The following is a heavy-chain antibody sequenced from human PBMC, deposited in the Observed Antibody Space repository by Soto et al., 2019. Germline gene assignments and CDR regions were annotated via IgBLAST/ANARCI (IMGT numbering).Heavy chain of an antibody. V-gene: IGHV1-18*01. J-gene: IGHJ4*01. CDR3: SRGTSIPASGDY. Sequence: ASVKVSCKASGYTFTNYGINWVRQAPGQGLEWLGCVSAYNGERRYAQRVQARVIVTTDTSTTTAYMELRSLRSDDTAVYYCSRGTSIPASGDYWGQGTLVTVSS. CDR1: GYTFTNYG. CDR2: VSAYNGER. D-gene: IGHD6-6*01.